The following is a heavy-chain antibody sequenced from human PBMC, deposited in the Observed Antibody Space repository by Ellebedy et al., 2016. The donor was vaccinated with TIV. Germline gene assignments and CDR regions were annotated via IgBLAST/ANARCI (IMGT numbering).Heavy chain of an antibody. CDR1: GVTFNNYA. J-gene: IGHJ1*01. CDR2: IIPFLGVA. CDR3: ATDSREKQDLVTQ. D-gene: IGHD3-22*01. Sequence: AASVKVSCKASGVTFNNYAINWARQAPGQGLEWMGRIIPFLGVASYAQKFQGRVTITAAKSTSTGYMELSTLRYDDTAVYFCATDSREKQDLVTQWGQGTLVTVSS. V-gene: IGHV1-69*04.